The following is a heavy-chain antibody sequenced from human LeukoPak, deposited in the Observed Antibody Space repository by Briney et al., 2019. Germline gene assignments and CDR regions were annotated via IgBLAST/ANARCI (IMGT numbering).Heavy chain of an antibody. CDR1: GYTFTGYY. V-gene: IGHV1-2*02. CDR3: ARSIYSYGLNWFDP. Sequence: ASVKVSCKACGYTFTGYYMLWVRQAPGQGLEGMGGINPNSGGTNYAQKFQGRVTMTRDTSISTAYMELSRLRSDDTAVYYCARSIYSYGLNWFDPWGQGTLVTVSS. J-gene: IGHJ5*02. D-gene: IGHD5-18*01. CDR2: INPNSGGT.